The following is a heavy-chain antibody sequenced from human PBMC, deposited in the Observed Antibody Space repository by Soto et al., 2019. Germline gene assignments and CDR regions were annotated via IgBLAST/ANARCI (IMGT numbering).Heavy chain of an antibody. CDR3: ATLWFGESPY. D-gene: IGHD3-10*01. J-gene: IGHJ4*02. Sequence: QLQLQESGPGLVKPSETLSLTCTVSGGSISSSYYWGWIRQPPGKGLEWIGSIYYSGSTYYNPSLQSRVTISVDTSKTQFSLKLSSVTAADTAVYYCATLWFGESPYWGQGTLVTVSS. CDR2: IYYSGST. CDR1: GGSISSSYY. V-gene: IGHV4-39*01.